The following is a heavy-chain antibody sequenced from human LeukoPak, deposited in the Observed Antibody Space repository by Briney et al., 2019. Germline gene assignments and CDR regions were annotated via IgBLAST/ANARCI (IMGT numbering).Heavy chain of an antibody. CDR3: IREVQVRASASLGL. Sequence: PGGSLRPSCAASGFSISGYWMHWVRQAAGEGLVWVSRMNSGGTTINYADSVKGRFTISRDNVDNTLHLQMNSLRVEDTAVYYCIREVQVRASASLGLWGQGTLVTVSS. J-gene: IGHJ4*01. CDR1: GFSISGYW. V-gene: IGHV3-74*01. CDR2: MNSGGTTI. D-gene: IGHD3-16*01.